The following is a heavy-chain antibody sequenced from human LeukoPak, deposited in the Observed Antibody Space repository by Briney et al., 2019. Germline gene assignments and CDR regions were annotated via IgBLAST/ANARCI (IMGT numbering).Heavy chain of an antibody. V-gene: IGHV4-31*03. J-gene: IGHJ4*02. CDR1: GGSISSGVYC. Sequence: SQTLSLTCTVSGGSISSGVYCWSWIRQHPGKGLEWIGYIYYSGSTYYNPSLKSRVTISVDTSKNQFSLKLSSVTAADTAVYYCARGSYYDSSGYYADYWGQGTLVTVSS. CDR2: IYYSGST. D-gene: IGHD3-22*01. CDR3: ARGSYYDSSGYYADY.